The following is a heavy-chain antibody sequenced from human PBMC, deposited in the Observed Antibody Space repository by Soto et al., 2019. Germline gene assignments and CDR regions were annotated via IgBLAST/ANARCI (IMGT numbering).Heavy chain of an antibody. V-gene: IGHV6-1*01. CDR2: TYYRSKWYN. J-gene: IGHJ4*02. D-gene: IGHD6-13*01. CDR3: ARARAAAGRVGFFDY. Sequence: SQTLSLTCAISGDSVSSNSAAWNWIRQSPSRGLEWLGRTYYRSKWYNDYAVSVKSRITINPDTSKNQFSLQPNSVTPEDTAVYYCARARAAAGRVGFFDYWGQGTLVTVSS. CDR1: GDSVSSNSAA.